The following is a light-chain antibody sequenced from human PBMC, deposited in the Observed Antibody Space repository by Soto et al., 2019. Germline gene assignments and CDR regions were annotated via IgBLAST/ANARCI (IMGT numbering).Light chain of an antibody. V-gene: IGKV1-5*03. CDR2: QAS. J-gene: IGKJ3*01. CDR1: RSISNW. CDR3: QHHNTYSWFT. Sequence: DIQMTQSPSTLSASVGDRVTITCRASRSISNWLAWYQQKPGTAPKLLIHQASSLESGVPSRFSGSGSGTEFTLTISSVQPDDFATYYCQHHNTYSWFTFGPGTKVDIK.